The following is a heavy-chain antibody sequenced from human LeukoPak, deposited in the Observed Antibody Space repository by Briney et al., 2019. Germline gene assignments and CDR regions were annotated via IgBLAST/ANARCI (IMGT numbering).Heavy chain of an antibody. CDR3: ARDWPGGSV. D-gene: IGHD3-16*01. V-gene: IGHV4-38-2*02. J-gene: IGHJ4*02. CDR1: GYSISSGYY. CDR2: IYHSGST. Sequence: SETLSLTCTVSGYSISSGYYWGWIRQPPGKGLEWIGSIYHSGSTYYNPSLKSRVTISVDTSKNQFSLKLSSVTAADTAVYYCARDWPGGSVWGQGTLVTVSS.